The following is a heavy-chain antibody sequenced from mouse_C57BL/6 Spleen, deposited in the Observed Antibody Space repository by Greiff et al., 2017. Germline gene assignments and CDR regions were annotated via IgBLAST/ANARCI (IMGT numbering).Heavy chain of an antibody. Sequence: QVQLQQPGAELVRPGSSVKLSCKASGYTFTSYWMDWVKQRPGQGLEWIGNIYPSDSETHYNQKFKDKATLTVDKSSSTAYMQLSSLTSEDSAVYYCAIGGNYGSSSFDYWGQGTTLTVSS. CDR1: GYTFTSYW. CDR3: AIGGNYGSSSFDY. CDR2: IYPSDSET. V-gene: IGHV1-61*01. J-gene: IGHJ2*01. D-gene: IGHD1-1*01.